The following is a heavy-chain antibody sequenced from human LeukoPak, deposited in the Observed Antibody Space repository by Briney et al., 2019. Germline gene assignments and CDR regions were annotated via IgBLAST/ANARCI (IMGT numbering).Heavy chain of an antibody. J-gene: IGHJ4*02. CDR3: ARGRGYGSGSYCY. CDR1: GGSFSGYY. Sequence: GALRLSCAVYGGSFSGYYWSWIRQPPGEGLEWIGEINHSGSTNYNPSLKSRVTISVDTSKNQFSLKLSSVTAADTAVYYCARGRGYGSGSYCYWGQGTLVTVSS. D-gene: IGHD3-10*01. V-gene: IGHV4-34*01. CDR2: INHSGST.